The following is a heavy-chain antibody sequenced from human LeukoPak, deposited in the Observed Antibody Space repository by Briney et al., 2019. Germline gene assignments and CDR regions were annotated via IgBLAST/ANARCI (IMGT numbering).Heavy chain of an antibody. V-gene: IGHV3-33*01. CDR1: GFTFSSYG. Sequence: GGSLRLSCAASGFTFSSYGMHGVRQAPGKGLEWVAVIWYDGSNKYYADSVKGRFTISRDNSKNTLYLQMNSLRAEDTAVYYCARPRGATVTSSLGYWGQGTLVTVSS. CDR3: ARPRGATVTSSLGY. CDR2: IWYDGSNK. D-gene: IGHD4-17*01. J-gene: IGHJ4*02.